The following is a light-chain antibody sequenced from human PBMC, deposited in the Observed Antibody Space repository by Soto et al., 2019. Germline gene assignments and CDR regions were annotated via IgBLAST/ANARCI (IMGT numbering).Light chain of an antibody. V-gene: IGLV2-14*01. CDR3: SSYSTTYTVL. CDR1: RSDVGGYNY. CDR2: EVS. J-gene: IGLJ2*01. Sequence: QSALTQPASMSGSPGQSITISCTGTRSDVGGYNYVSWYQQHPDRAPKLIIYEVSNRPSGVSIRFSGSKSANTASLTISGLQAEDEADYYCSSYSTTYTVLFGGGTTLTVL.